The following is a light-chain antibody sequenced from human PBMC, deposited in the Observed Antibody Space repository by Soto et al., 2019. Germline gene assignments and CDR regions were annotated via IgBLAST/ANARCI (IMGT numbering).Light chain of an antibody. CDR2: DVT. CDR3: CSYKSSSTLYV. J-gene: IGLJ1*01. Sequence: QSVLNQPASVSGSPGQSITISYTGTSSDIGAYNYVSWYQQHPGKAPKLIIYDVTNRPAGISSRFSASKSGNTASLTISVLQAEDEADYYCCSYKSSSTLYVFGTGTKVTVL. V-gene: IGLV2-14*03. CDR1: SSDIGAYNY.